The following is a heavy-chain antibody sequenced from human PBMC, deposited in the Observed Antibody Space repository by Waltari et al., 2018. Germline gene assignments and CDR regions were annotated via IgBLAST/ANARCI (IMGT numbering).Heavy chain of an antibody. CDR1: GISFSSFW. CDR3: ARERRGQSGWYYFDF. J-gene: IGHJ4*02. Sequence: EVQLVESGGGLVQPGGSLRLSCAASGISFSSFWMTWVRQAPGEVLEWVANIKQDGSEEYYVDSVKGRFTISKDNAKNSLYLQMNSLRAEDTAVYFCARERRGQSGWYYFDFWGQGSLVTVSS. D-gene: IGHD6-19*01. V-gene: IGHV3-7*01. CDR2: IKQDGSEE.